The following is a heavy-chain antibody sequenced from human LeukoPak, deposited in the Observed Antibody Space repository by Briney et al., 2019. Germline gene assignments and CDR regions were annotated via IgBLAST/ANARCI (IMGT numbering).Heavy chain of an antibody. CDR3: ARVSLGYHFYYMDV. V-gene: IGHV3-64*01. J-gene: IGHJ6*03. D-gene: IGHD6-13*01. Sequence: SGGSLRLSCAASGFTFSSYAMHWVRQAPGKGLQYVSAISSNGGSTYYAKSVKGRFIISRDNSKSTLYLQMGSLRVEDMGVYYCARVSLGYHFYYMDVWGKGTTVTVSS. CDR1: GFTFSSYA. CDR2: ISSNGGST.